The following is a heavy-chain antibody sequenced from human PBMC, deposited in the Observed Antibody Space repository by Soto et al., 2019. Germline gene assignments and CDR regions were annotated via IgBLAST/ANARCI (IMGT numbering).Heavy chain of an antibody. CDR1: GYTFTGNY. J-gene: IGHJ4*02. Sequence: ASVKVSCKASGYTFTGNYMHWVRQAPGQGLEWMALINPTTGGTKYAQKFQGRVTMTWDTAISTAYMELSRLRSDDTAIYFCARGYCNSLGCSHYFDCWGRVTRVTVSS. V-gene: IGHV1-2*02. D-gene: IGHD2-2*01. CDR2: INPTTGGT. CDR3: ARGYCNSLGCSHYFDC.